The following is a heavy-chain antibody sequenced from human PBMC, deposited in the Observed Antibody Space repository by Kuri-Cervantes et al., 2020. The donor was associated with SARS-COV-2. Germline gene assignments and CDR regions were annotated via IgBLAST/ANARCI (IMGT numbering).Heavy chain of an antibody. CDR1: GGSISSYY. CDR2: IYYSGST. Sequence: SETLSLTCTVSGGSISSYYWSWIRQPPGKGLEWIGSIYYSGSTYYNPSPKSRVTISVDTSKNQFSLKLSSVTAADTAVYYCARQMMSSITIFGVVITRNWFDPWGQGTLVTVSS. J-gene: IGHJ5*02. D-gene: IGHD3-3*01. CDR3: ARQMMSSITIFGVVITRNWFDP. V-gene: IGHV4-59*05.